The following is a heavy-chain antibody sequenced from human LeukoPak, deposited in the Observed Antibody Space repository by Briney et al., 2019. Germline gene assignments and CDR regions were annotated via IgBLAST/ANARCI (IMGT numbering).Heavy chain of an antibody. Sequence: SETLSLTCTVSVGSISSYYWIWIRHPPGKGVEWIGYIYTSGSTNYNPSLKSRVTISVDTSKNQYSLKLSSVTAADTAVYYWAREETSGSYYTSSNGWFDPWGQGTLVTVSS. D-gene: IGHD1-26*01. CDR3: AREETSGSYYTSSNGWFDP. V-gene: IGHV4-4*09. J-gene: IGHJ5*02. CDR2: IYTSGST. CDR1: VGSISSYY.